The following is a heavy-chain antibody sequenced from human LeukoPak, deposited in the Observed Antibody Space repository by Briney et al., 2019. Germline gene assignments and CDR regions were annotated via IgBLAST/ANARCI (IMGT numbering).Heavy chain of an antibody. D-gene: IGHD2-15*01. CDR3: AGHPTNVGSPPRAPFRNWFDP. CDR1: GGSISSSNYY. V-gene: IGHV4-39*01. J-gene: IGHJ5*02. CDR2: IYYSGST. Sequence: PSETLSLTCTVSGGSISSSNYYWGWIRQPPGKGLEWIGSIYYSGSTYYNPSLKSRVTIYVDTSKNQFSLKLSSVTAADTAVYYCAGHPTNVGSPPRAPFRNWFDPWGQGTLVTVSS.